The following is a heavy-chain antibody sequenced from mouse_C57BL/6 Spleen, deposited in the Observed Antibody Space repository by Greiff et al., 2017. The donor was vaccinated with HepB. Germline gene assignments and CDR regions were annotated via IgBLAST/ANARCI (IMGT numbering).Heavy chain of an antibody. CDR3: ARAHDGYDYFDY. CDR1: GYAFTNYL. V-gene: IGHV1-54*01. CDR2: INPGSGGT. Sequence: VQGVESGAELVRPGTSVKVSCKASGYAFTNYLIEWVKQRPGQGLEWIGVINPGSGGTNYNEKFKGKATLTADKSSSTAYMQLSSLTSEDSAVYFCARAHDGYDYFDYWGQGTTLTVSS. D-gene: IGHD2-3*01. J-gene: IGHJ2*01.